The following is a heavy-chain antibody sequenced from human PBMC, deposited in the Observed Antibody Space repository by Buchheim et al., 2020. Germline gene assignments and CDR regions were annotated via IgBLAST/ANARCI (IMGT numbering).Heavy chain of an antibody. CDR2: IYYSGST. Sequence: QVQLQESGPGLVKPSETLSLTCTVSGGSISSYYWSWIRQLPGKGLEWIGYIYYSGSTNYNPSLKSRATISVDTSKNQFSLKLSSVTAADTAVYYWARDRGGFGELYYYGMDVWGQGTT. D-gene: IGHD3-10*01. CDR3: ARDRGGFGELYYYGMDV. J-gene: IGHJ6*02. V-gene: IGHV4-59*01. CDR1: GGSISSYY.